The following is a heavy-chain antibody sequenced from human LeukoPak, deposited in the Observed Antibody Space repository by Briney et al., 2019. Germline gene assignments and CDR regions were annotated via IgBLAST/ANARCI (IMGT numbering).Heavy chain of an antibody. CDR2: IKQDGSEK. J-gene: IGHJ3*02. Sequence: GGSLRLSCAASGFTFSSYWMSWVRQALGKGLEWVANIKQDGSEKYYVDSVKGRFTISRDDAKNSLYLQMNSLRAEDTAVYYCARETTGTILGDAFDIWGQGTMVTVSS. CDR3: ARETTGTILGDAFDI. V-gene: IGHV3-7*01. CDR1: GFTFSSYW. D-gene: IGHD1-1*01.